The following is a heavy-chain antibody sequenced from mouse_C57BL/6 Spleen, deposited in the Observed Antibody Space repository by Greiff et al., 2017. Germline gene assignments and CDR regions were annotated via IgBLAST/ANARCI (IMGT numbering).Heavy chain of an antibody. J-gene: IGHJ3*01. CDR1: GFNIKDYY. D-gene: IGHD1-1*01. V-gene: IGHV14-1*01. CDR2: IDPEDGDT. Sequence: VQLKQSGAELVRPGASVKLSCTASGFNIKDYYMHWVKQRPEQGLEWIGRIDPEDGDTEYAPKFQGKATMTADTSSNTAYLQLSSLTSEDTAVYYCTTDYYGSSYGWFAYWGQGTLVTVSA. CDR3: TTDYYGSSYGWFAY.